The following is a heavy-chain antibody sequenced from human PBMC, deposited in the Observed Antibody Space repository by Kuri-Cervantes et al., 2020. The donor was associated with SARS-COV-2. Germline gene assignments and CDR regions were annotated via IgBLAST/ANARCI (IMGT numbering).Heavy chain of an antibody. CDR3: ARCAFTDYSNYYYYYYYGMDV. D-gene: IGHD4-11*01. Sequence: GESLKISCAASGFTFSSYSMNWVRQAPGKGLEWVSYISSSSSTIYYADSVKGRFTISRDNAKNSLYLQMNSLRAEDTAVYYCARCAFTDYSNYYYYYYYGMDVWGQGTTVTVSS. J-gene: IGHJ6*02. CDR2: ISSSSSTI. CDR1: GFTFSSYS. V-gene: IGHV3-48*01.